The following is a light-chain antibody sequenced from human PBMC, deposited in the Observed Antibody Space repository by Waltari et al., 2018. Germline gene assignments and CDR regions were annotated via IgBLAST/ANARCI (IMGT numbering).Light chain of an antibody. Sequence: DIQMTQSPSTLSASVGDRVTITCRASQTISSWLALYQQKPGKAPKLLIYTASTLEGGVPSRFSGSGSGTEFTLTISSLQPDDFATYYCQHYNGNSRAFGQGTKVEIK. CDR1: QTISSW. CDR3: QHYNGNSRA. CDR2: TAS. J-gene: IGKJ1*01. V-gene: IGKV1-5*03.